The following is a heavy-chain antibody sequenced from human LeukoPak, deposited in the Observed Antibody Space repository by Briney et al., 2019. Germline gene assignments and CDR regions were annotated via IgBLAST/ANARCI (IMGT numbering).Heavy chain of an antibody. CDR1: GFTFSSYA. V-gene: IGHV3-23*01. D-gene: IGHD6-13*01. J-gene: IGHJ4*02. Sequence: PTGGSLRLSCAASGFTFSSYAMSWVRQAPGKGLEWVSAISGSGGSTYYADSVKGRFTISRDNSKNTLYLQMNSLRAEDTAVYYCAKDLDSSSWSLLDYWGQGTLVTVSS. CDR3: AKDLDSSSWSLLDY. CDR2: ISGSGGST.